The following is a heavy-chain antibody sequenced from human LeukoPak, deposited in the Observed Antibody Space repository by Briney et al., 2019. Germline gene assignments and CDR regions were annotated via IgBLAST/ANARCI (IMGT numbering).Heavy chain of an antibody. CDR3: TKLVLPWD. D-gene: IGHD1-1*01. V-gene: IGHV3-15*01. J-gene: IGHJ4*02. CDR2: NKSKTDGGTT. Sequence: TGGSLRLSCAASGFTFSNAWMSSVRQAPGKGLEWVGRNKSKTDGGTTDYAAPVKGRFTISRDDSKNTLHLQMNSLTTEDTAVYYCTKLVLPWDWGQGTLVTVSS. CDR1: GFTFSNAW.